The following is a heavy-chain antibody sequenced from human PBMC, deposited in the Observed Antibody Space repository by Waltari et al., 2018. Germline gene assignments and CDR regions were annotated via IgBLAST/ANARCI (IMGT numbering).Heavy chain of an antibody. V-gene: IGHV1-24*01. D-gene: IGHD3-10*01. J-gene: IGHJ4*02. CDR1: GYTLTELS. CDR2: FDPEDGET. CDR3: ATDHDYYGSGSYFFDY. Sequence: QVQLVQSGAEVKKPGASVKVSCKVSGYTLTELSMHWVRQAPGKGLEWMGGFDPEDGETIYEQKFQGRVTMTEDTSTDTAYMELSSLRSEDTAVYYCATDHDYYGSGSYFFDYWGQGTLVTVSS.